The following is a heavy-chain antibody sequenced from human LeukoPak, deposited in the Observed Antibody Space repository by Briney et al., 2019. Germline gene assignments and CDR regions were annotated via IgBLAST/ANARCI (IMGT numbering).Heavy chain of an antibody. D-gene: IGHD1-20*01. CDR3: ARDLTGTGHYYYYMDV. CDR2: IKQDGSEK. J-gene: IGHJ6*03. CDR1: GFTFSSYW. V-gene: IGHV3-7*01. Sequence: GGSLRLSCAASGFTFSSYWMGWVRQAPGKGLEWVANIKQDGSEKYYVDSVKGRFTISRDNAKNSLYLQMNSLRAEDTAVYYCARDLTGTGHYYYYMDVWGKGTTVTVSS.